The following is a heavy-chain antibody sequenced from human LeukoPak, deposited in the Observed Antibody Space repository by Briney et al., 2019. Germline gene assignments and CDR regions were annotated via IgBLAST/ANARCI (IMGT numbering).Heavy chain of an antibody. V-gene: IGHV4-31*03. J-gene: IGHJ6*02. CDR3: ARVNFLESRYGMDV. Sequence: SQTLSLTCTVSGGSISSGGYYWSWIRQHPGKGLEWIGYIYYSGSTYYNPSLKSRVTISVDTSKNQFSLKLSSVTAADTAVYYCARVNFLESRYGMDVWGQGTTVTVSS. CDR1: GGSISSGGYY. D-gene: IGHD5-24*01. CDR2: IYYSGST.